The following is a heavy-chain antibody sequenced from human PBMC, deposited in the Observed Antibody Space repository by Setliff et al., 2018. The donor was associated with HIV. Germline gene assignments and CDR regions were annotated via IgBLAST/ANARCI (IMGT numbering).Heavy chain of an antibody. D-gene: IGHD6-19*01. CDR1: GFTFSRYW. J-gene: IGHJ4*02. Sequence: PGGSLRLSCAASGFTFSRYWMHWVRQAPGQGLVWVSSLSSNENYIYYADSAKGRFTISRDNAKNSLYLQMNSLRAEDSAVYFCAREGAVPGSYYFDYWGQGTL. CDR3: AREGAVPGSYYFDY. CDR2: LSSNENYI. V-gene: IGHV3-21*06.